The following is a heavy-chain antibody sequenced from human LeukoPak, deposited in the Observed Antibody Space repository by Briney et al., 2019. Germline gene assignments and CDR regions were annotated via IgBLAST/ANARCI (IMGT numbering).Heavy chain of an antibody. CDR2: ISSSSSYI. V-gene: IGHV3-21*01. Sequence: SCKASGYTFTSYGISWVRQAPGKGLEWVSSISSSSSYIYYADSVKGRFTISRDNAKNSLYLQMNSLRAEDTAVYYCARDAPSYYYGSGSYDPXGMDVWGQGTXXTVX. J-gene: IGHJ6*02. D-gene: IGHD3-10*01. CDR3: ARDAPSYYYGSGSYDPXGMDV. CDR1: GYTFTSYG.